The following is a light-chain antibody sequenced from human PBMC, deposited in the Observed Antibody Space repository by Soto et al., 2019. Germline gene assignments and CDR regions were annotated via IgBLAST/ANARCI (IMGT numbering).Light chain of an antibody. CDR1: QSISGY. V-gene: IGKV3-11*01. CDR2: DAS. CDR3: QQRASWPLT. Sequence: EIVLTQSPATLSLSPGERATLSCGASQSISGYLAWYQHRPGRAPRLLIYDASNRATGIPDRFSGRGSGTDFTLTISSLEPEDFAVYYCQQRASWPLTFGGGTALE. J-gene: IGKJ4*01.